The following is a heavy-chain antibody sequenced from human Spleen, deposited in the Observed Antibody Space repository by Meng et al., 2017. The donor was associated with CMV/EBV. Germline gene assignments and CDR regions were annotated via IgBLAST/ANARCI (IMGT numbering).Heavy chain of an antibody. V-gene: IGHV3-23*01. CDR3: ANPPVGWLAPFDY. J-gene: IGHJ4*02. CDR2: IGVGGGST. Sequence: GGSLRLSCAASGFTFSSYWMHWVRQAPGKGLVWVSGIGVGGGSTYYADSVKGRFTISRDNSKNTLYLQMNSLRAEDTAVYYCANPPVGWLAPFDYWGQGTLVTVSS. D-gene: IGHD5-24*01. CDR1: GFTFSSYW.